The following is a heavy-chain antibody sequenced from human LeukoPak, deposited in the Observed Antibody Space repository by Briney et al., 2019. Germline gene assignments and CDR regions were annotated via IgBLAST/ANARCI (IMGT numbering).Heavy chain of an antibody. CDR1: GFTFSSYS. Sequence: GGSLRLSCAASGFTFSSYSMNWVRQAPGKGLELVSSISSSSTYIYYAGSVKGRFTISRDDAKNSLFLQMNSLRAEDTAVYYCARDKGTEGLLPRGDWYFDLWGRGTLVTVSS. D-gene: IGHD3-3*01. J-gene: IGHJ2*01. V-gene: IGHV3-21*01. CDR3: ARDKGTEGLLPRGDWYFDL. CDR2: ISSSSTYI.